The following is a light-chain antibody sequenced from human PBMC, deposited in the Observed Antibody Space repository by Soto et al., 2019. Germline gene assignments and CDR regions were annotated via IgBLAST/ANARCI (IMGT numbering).Light chain of an antibody. CDR2: GAS. Sequence: EIVLTQSPGTLSLSPGERATLSCRASQSITSNFLAGYQQKPGQAPRLLIYGASTRAAGVPDRFSGSGSGPDCTLTITRLEPEDFAVYYCQQYGRSPLMYTFGQGTKLGVK. J-gene: IGKJ2*01. CDR3: QQYGRSPLMYT. V-gene: IGKV3-20*01. CDR1: QSITSNF.